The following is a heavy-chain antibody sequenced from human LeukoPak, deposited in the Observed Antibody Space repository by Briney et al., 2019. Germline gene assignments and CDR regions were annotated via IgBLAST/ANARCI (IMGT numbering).Heavy chain of an antibody. V-gene: IGHV3-11*01. CDR3: AKEVWYYGSGRHFDY. CDR2: ISSSGSTK. D-gene: IGHD3-10*01. J-gene: IGHJ4*02. Sequence: GGSLRLSCAASGFTFSDYYMSWIRQAPGKGLEWVSYISSSGSTKYYADSVKGRFTISRDNAKNSYLQMNSLRAEDTAMYYCAKEVWYYGSGRHFDYWGQGTLVTVSS. CDR1: GFTFSDYY.